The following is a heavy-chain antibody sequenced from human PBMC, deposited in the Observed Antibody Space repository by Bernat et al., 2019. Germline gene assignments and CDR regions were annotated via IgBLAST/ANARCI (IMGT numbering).Heavy chain of an antibody. CDR3: ARGGFYYYSGLDG. V-gene: IGHV3-48*01. CDR1: GFTFSTFT. CDR2: TTSDSSIV. J-gene: IGHJ6*02. Sequence: EVKLVESGGGLVQPGGSLKLSCAASGFTFSTFTMNWVRQAPGKGLEWISYTTSDSSIVHYADSVKGRFTISRDNAKSSLYLQMNSLRAEDTAVYYCARGGFYYYSGLDGWGQGTTVAVSS.